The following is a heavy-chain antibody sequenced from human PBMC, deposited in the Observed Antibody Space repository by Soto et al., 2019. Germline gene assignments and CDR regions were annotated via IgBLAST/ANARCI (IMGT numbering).Heavy chain of an antibody. D-gene: IGHD3-22*01. J-gene: IGHJ6*02. Sequence: PGGSLRLSCAASGFTFSSYGMHWVRQAPGKGLEWVAVIWYDGSNKYYADSVKGRFTISRDNSKNTLYLQMNSLRAEDTAVYYCARDTYDSSGYYPDSYYYYGMDVWGQGTT. CDR1: GFTFSSYG. CDR2: IWYDGSNK. CDR3: ARDTYDSSGYYPDSYYYYGMDV. V-gene: IGHV3-33*01.